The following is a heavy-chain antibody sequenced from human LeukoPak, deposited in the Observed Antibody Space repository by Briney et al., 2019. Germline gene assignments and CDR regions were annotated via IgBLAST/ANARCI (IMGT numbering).Heavy chain of an antibody. D-gene: IGHD3-10*01. Sequence: GASVKVSCKASVGTFSSYAISWARQAPGQGREWMGGTNPILGIANYAQKFQGRVTITADKSTSTAYMELSSLRSEDTAVYYCARCRPGFGELSRVCNWFDPWGQGALVTVSS. CDR3: ARCRPGFGELSRVCNWFDP. CDR1: VGTFSSYA. CDR2: TNPILGIA. J-gene: IGHJ5*02. V-gene: IGHV1-69*04.